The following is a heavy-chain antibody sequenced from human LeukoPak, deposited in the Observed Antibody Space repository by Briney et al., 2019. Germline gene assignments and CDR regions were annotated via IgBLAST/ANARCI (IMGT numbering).Heavy chain of an antibody. J-gene: IGHJ4*02. D-gene: IGHD3-10*01. V-gene: IGHV3-30*03. CDR2: ISYNGGVK. CDR3: VTEDIGSVFEY. CDR1: GFTFSTLG. Sequence: GGSLRLSCAVSGFTFSTLGLHWVRQAPGQGLEWVALISYNGGVKYYADSVEGRFTISRDNYKNTLYLQMNSLRTEDTAVYYCVTEDIGSVFEYWGQGTLVTVSS.